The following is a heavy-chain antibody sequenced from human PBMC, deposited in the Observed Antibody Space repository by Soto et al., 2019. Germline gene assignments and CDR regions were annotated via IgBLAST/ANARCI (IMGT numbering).Heavy chain of an antibody. V-gene: IGHV4-38-2*01. CDR2: IYHSGST. Sequence: SETLSLTCAVSGYSISSGYYWGWIRQPPGKGLEWIGSIYHSGSTYYNPSLKSRVTISVDTSKNQFSLKLSSVTAADTAVYYCASASLVVIKPDAFDIWGQGTMVTV. D-gene: IGHD3-22*01. J-gene: IGHJ3*02. CDR1: GYSISSGYY. CDR3: ASASLVVIKPDAFDI.